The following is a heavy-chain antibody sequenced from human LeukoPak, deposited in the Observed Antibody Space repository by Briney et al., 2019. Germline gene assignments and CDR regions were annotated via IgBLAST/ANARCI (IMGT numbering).Heavy chain of an antibody. Sequence: SETLSLTCTVSGGSISSYYWSWIRQPPGKGLEWIGYIYYSGSTNYNPSLKSRVTISVDTSKNQFSLKLSSVTAADTAVYYCARLRGGSGWYSDFDYWGQGTLVTVSS. CDR1: GGSISSYY. J-gene: IGHJ4*02. CDR2: IYYSGST. CDR3: ARLRGGSGWYSDFDY. D-gene: IGHD6-19*01. V-gene: IGHV4-59*08.